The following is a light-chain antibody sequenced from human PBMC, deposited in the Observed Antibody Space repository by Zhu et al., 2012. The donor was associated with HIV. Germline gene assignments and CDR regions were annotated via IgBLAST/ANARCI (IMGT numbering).Light chain of an antibody. CDR3: QQYATSPRIT. CDR2: GAS. V-gene: IGKV3-20*01. Sequence: DIELTQSPGTLSLSPGESATLSYRASQSVTYFLAWYQQKPGQAPRLLIYGASSRATGIPDRFSGSGSETDFTLTIARLEPEDFAVYYCQQYATSPRITFGQGTRLDIK. J-gene: IGKJ5*01. CDR1: QSVTYF.